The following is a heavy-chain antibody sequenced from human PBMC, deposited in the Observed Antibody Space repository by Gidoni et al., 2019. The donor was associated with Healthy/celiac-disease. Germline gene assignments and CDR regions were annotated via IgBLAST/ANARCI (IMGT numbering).Heavy chain of an antibody. CDR1: GFTVSSNY. D-gene: IGHD1-1*01. Sequence: EVQLVASGGGLVQPGGSLRLSCAASGFTVSSNYMSWVRQAPGKGLEWVSVIYSGGSTYYADSVKGRFTISRHNSKNTLYLQMNSLRAEDTAVYYCAREVRGNYYYYGMDVWGQGTTVTVSS. V-gene: IGHV3-53*04. CDR3: AREVRGNYYYYGMDV. CDR2: IYSGGST. J-gene: IGHJ6*02.